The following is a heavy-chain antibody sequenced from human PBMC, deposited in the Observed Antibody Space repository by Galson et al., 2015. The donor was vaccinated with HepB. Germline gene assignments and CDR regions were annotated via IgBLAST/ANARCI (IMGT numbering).Heavy chain of an antibody. Sequence: SVKVSCKASGYTFTSYAMHWLRQAPGQRLEWMGWINTGNGNTKYSQKFQGRVTITRDTSVSTAYMELSSLRSEDTAVYYCARDVRLLWFGESYYFAYWGQGTLVTVSS. CDR3: ARDVRLLWFGESYYFAY. V-gene: IGHV1-3*04. J-gene: IGHJ4*02. D-gene: IGHD3-10*01. CDR1: GYTFTSYA. CDR2: INTGNGNT.